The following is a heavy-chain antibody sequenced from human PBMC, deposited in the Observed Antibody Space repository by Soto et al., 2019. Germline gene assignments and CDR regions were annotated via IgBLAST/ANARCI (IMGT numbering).Heavy chain of an antibody. V-gene: IGHV3-33*06. CDR2: IWYDGTNK. CDR3: AKDIVRYTYGACDY. Sequence: QVHLVESGGGVVQPGRSLRLSCVASGFTFSSFGMHWVRQAPGKGLEWVAVIWYDGTNKYYADSVKGRFSISRDNAKNTMYLQMNSLRAEDTAVYYCAKDIVRYTYGACDYWGQGALVTVSS. CDR1: GFTFSSFG. J-gene: IGHJ4*02. D-gene: IGHD5-18*01.